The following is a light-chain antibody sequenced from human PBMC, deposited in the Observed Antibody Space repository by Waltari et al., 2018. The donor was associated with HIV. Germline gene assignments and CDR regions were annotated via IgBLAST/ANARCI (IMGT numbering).Light chain of an antibody. Sequence: EIVLTQSPGTLSLSPGERATLSCRASLTVSTDYLAWYQHKPGQPPRLLIYHASRRATGVPDRFSGSGSVSDFTLTISRLEPEDFAVYSCQQYGGSPPTFGQGTKVEI. CDR2: HAS. J-gene: IGKJ1*01. CDR3: QQYGGSPPT. CDR1: LTVSTDY. V-gene: IGKV3-20*01.